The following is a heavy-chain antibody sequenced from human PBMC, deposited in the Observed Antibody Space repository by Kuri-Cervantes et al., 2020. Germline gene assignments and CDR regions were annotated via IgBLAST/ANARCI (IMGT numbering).Heavy chain of an antibody. V-gene: IGHV1-46*01. J-gene: IGHJ4*02. CDR3: ARRNYGGPFDY. Sequence: ASVKVSCKASGYTFTSYYMHWVRQAPGQGLEWMGIINPSGGSTSYAQKFQGRVTMTRDTSTSTVYMEQSSLRTEDTAVYYCARRNYGGPFDYWGQGTLVTVSS. CDR2: INPSGGST. CDR1: GYTFTSYY. D-gene: IGHD4-23*01.